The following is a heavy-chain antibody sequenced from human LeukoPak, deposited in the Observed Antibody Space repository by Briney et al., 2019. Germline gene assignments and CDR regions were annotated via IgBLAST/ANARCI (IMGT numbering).Heavy chain of an antibody. V-gene: IGHV3-7*03. CDR1: GFTFSSYR. J-gene: IGHJ4*02. CDR3: ASGSLVWSISSNRLFDY. D-gene: IGHD2-2*01. Sequence: GGSLRLSCAASGFTFSSYRMSWVRQAPGKGLEWVANIKQDGSEKHYVDSVKGRFTISRDNAKNSLSLQMNSLRAEDTAVYYCASGSLVWSISSNRLFDYWGQGTLVTVSS. CDR2: IKQDGSEK.